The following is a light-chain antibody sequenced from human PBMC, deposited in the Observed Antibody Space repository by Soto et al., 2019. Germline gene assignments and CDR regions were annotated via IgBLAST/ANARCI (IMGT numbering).Light chain of an antibody. CDR3: QQYNNSGT. CDR1: QSVSSNY. CDR2: GAS. Sequence: IVVTQSPIALSLSPGERATLSCRASQSVSSNYLAWYQQKPGQAPRLLIYGASNRATGIPDRFSGSGSGTDFTLTISSLQAEDFAVYYCQQYNNSGTFGQGTKVDIK. J-gene: IGKJ1*01. V-gene: IGKV3D-7*01.